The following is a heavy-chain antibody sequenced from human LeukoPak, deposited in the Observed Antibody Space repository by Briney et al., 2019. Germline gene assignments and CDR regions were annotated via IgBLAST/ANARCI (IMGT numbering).Heavy chain of an antibody. J-gene: IGHJ4*02. V-gene: IGHV4-39*07. CDR2: IYYSGST. Sequence: PSETLSLTCTVSGGSISSSSYYWGWIRQPPGKGLEWIGSIYYSGSTNYNPSLKSRVTISVDTSKNQFSLKLGSVTAADTAVYYCARGEEDCSSTSCYVGVDYWGQGTLVTVSS. CDR3: ARGEEDCSSTSCYVGVDY. CDR1: GGSISSSSYY. D-gene: IGHD2-2*01.